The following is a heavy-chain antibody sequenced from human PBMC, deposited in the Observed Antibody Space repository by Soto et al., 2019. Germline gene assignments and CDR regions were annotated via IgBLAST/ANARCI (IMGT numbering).Heavy chain of an antibody. V-gene: IGHV1-24*01. J-gene: IGHJ3*02. Sequence: VAPLKVSCKVSGSTLTELSMHWVRQAPGKGLEWMGGFDPEDGETIYAQKFQGRVTMTEDTSTDTAYMELSSLRSEDTAVYYCATESYRYLDQTGASAIWGQGTMVTGSS. CDR3: ATESYRYLDQTGASAI. D-gene: IGHD2-2*03. CDR1: GSTLTELS. CDR2: FDPEDGET.